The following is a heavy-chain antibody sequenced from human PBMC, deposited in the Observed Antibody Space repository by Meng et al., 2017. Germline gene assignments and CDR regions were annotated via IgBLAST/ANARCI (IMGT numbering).Heavy chain of an antibody. CDR3: ARGWLKSAFDY. CDR1: GDSVSRDIG. Sequence: SETLSLTCAISGDSVSRDIGWNWIRQSPSRGLEWLGRTYYRSKWYNDYAVSLKSRITIQSDTFKNQFSLQWNSVTPEDTAVYYCARGWLKSAFDYWGQGTLVTVSS. CDR2: TYYRSKWYN. J-gene: IGHJ4*02. V-gene: IGHV6-1*01. D-gene: IGHD5-24*01.